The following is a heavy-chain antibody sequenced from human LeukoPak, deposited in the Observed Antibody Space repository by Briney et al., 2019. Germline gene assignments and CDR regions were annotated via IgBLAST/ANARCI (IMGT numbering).Heavy chain of an antibody. Sequence: SETLSLTCTVSGGSVSSSSYYWGWIRQPPGKGLDGIGGIYYSGSTSSNPSLKSRVTISVDTSKNQFSLKLSSVTAADTAVYYCARHYGDTYPSLVYYFDYWGQGTLVTVSS. D-gene: IGHD4-17*01. J-gene: IGHJ4*02. CDR1: GGSVSSSSYY. CDR2: IYYSGST. V-gene: IGHV4-39*01. CDR3: ARHYGDTYPSLVYYFDY.